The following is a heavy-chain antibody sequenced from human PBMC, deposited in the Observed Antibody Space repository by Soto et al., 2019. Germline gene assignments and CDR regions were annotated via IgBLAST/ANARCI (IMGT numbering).Heavy chain of an antibody. V-gene: IGHV1-18*01. J-gene: IGHJ4*02. Sequence: QVQLVQSGAEVKKPGASVKVSCKASGYTFISYGISWVRQAPGQGLEWMGWISAYTGNTNYEQKLQGRVTMTTVTSTSTADMELSSLTSDATAGYYCARTTPATPFDYCGQGTLVTFSS. CDR3: ARTTPATPFDY. CDR1: GYTFISYG. CDR2: ISAYTGNT. D-gene: IGHD1-1*01.